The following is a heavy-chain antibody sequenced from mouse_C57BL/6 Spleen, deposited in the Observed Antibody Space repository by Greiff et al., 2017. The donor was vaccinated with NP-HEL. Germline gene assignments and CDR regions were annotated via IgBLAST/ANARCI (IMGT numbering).Heavy chain of an antibody. D-gene: IGHD1-1*01. Sequence: EVQLVESGPGLAKPSQTLSLTCSVTGYSITSDYWNWIRKFPGNKLEYMGYISYSGSTYYNPSLKSRISITRDPSKNQYYLQLNSVTTQDTATYYCAWSSSLYYYAMDYWGQGTSVTVSS. V-gene: IGHV3-8*01. CDR2: ISYSGST. CDR1: GYSITSDY. CDR3: AWSSSLYYYAMDY. J-gene: IGHJ4*01.